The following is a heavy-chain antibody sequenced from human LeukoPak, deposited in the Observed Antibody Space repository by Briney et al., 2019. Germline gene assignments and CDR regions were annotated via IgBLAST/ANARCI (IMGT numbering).Heavy chain of an antibody. CDR3: AKRGGIAAAGRQISLYYFDY. CDR1: GFTYSISA. Sequence: PGGSLRLSCAASGFTYSISAMSWVRQAPGKGLEWVSTITYSGASTNYADSVKGRFTISRDNSKNTLYLQTNGLRAEDTALYYCAKRGGIAAAGRQISLYYFDYWGQGTLVTVSS. D-gene: IGHD6-13*01. J-gene: IGHJ4*02. V-gene: IGHV3-23*01. CDR2: ITYSGAST.